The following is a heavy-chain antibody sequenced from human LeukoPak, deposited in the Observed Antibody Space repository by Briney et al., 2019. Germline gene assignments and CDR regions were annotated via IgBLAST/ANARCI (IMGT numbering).Heavy chain of an antibody. CDR3: ARRNDYYDSSGYWPDAFDI. CDR2: IYSGGST. J-gene: IGHJ3*02. CDR1: GFTVSSNY. D-gene: IGHD3-22*01. Sequence: VGSLRLSCAASGFTVSSNYMSWVRQAPGKGLEWVSVIYSGGSTYYADSVKGRFTISRDNSKNTLYLQMNSLRAEDTAVYYCARRNDYYDSSGYWPDAFDIWGQGTMVTVSS. V-gene: IGHV3-53*01.